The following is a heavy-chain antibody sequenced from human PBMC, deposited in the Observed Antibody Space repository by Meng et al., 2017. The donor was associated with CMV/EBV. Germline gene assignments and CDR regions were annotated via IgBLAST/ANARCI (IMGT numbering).Heavy chain of an antibody. CDR3: ARGRRLRPFDY. D-gene: IGHD5-12*01. CDR2: INHSGST. J-gene: IGHJ4*02. Sequence: LTCSVYGGSFSGYYWSWIRQPPGKGLEWIGEINHSGSTNYNPSLKSRVTISVDTSKNQFSLKLSSVTAADTAVYYCARGRRLRPFDYWGQGTLVTVSS. CDR1: GGSFSGYY. V-gene: IGHV4-34*01.